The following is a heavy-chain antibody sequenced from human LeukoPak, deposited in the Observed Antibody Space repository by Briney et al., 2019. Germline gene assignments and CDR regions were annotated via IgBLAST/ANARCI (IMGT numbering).Heavy chain of an antibody. J-gene: IGHJ4*02. Sequence: EASVKVSCKASGYTFTSYGISWVRQAPGQGLEWMGWISAYNGNTNYAQKFQGRVTMTRDTSTSTVYMELSSLRSEDTAVYYCARMGSRSSGYYYVFDYWGQGTLVTVSS. CDR1: GYTFTSYG. CDR2: ISAYNGNT. D-gene: IGHD3-22*01. CDR3: ARMGSRSSGYYYVFDY. V-gene: IGHV1-18*01.